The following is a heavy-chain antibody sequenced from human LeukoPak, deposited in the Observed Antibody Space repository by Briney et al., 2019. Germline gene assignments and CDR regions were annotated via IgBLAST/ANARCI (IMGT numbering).Heavy chain of an antibody. CDR1: GGSFSGYY. CDR3: ARGRGGGYYYYYYMDV. CDR2: INHSGST. Sequence: KSSETLSLTCAVYGGSFSGYYWSWIRQPPGKGLEWIGEINHSGSTNYNPSLKSRVTISVDTSKNQFSLKLSSVTAADTAVYYCARGRGGGYYYYYYMDVWGKGTTVTVSS. V-gene: IGHV4-34*01. D-gene: IGHD2-15*01. J-gene: IGHJ6*03.